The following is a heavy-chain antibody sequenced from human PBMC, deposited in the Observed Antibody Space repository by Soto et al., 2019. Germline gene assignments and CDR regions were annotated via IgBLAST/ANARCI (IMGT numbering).Heavy chain of an antibody. J-gene: IGHJ4*02. V-gene: IGHV3-15*01. CDR1: GFTFSNAW. Sequence: PGGSLRLSCAASGFTFSNAWMSWVRQAPGKGLEWVGRIKSNTDGGTIDYAAPVEGRFTISREDSKNTLYLQMNSLKTEDTAVYYCAADDSNGPAKIDYWGQGTLVTVSS. D-gene: IGHD3-22*01. CDR2: IKSNTDGGTI. CDR3: AADDSNGPAKIDY.